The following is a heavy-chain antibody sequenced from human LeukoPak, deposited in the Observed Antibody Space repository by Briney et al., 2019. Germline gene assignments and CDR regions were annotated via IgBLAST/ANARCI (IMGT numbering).Heavy chain of an antibody. D-gene: IGHD3-3*01. CDR1: GCSFSTYW. J-gene: IGHJ6*02. CDR2: IHPDASDA. V-gene: IGHV5-51*01. Sequence: GESLKISCNVSGCSFSTYWIGWVRQVPGKGLQWMGSIHPDASDAKYSPSFQGQVTISVDKSINTAYLQWSSLKASDTAQYYCARLFEWGVWPQYYYAMDVWGQGTAVTVSS. CDR3: ARLFEWGVWPQYYYAMDV.